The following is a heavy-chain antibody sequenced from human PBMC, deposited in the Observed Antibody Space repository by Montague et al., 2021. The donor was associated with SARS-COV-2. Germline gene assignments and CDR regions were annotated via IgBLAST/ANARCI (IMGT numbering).Heavy chain of an antibody. CDR2: FYHSGSI. J-gene: IGHJ3*02. CDR3: ARGWGGTYSEDAVDI. CDR1: GGSIRSGGYS. V-gene: IGHV4-30-2*01. Sequence: TLSLTCSVSGGSIRSGGYSWSWIRQPPGKGLEWIGYFYHSGSIYYNPSLKSRVTISVDRSKNHFSLKLTSVTAADTAVYYCARGWGGTYSEDAVDIWGQGTMVTVSS. D-gene: IGHD2-21*01.